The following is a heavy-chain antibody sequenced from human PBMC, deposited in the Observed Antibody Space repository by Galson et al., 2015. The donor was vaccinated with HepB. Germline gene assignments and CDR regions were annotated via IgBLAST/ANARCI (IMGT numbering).Heavy chain of an antibody. D-gene: IGHD5-18*01. CDR2: INPIFGTT. CDR1: GGTFSRHG. CDR3: ARYEGRYSSAYSGMDV. Sequence: SVKVSCKASGGTFSRHGISWVRQAPGQGLEWMGAINPIFGTTSYAQKFQGRVTIIADESTSTAYMELSSLRSDDTALFYCARYEGRYSSAYSGMDVWGQGTTVTVSS. V-gene: IGHV1-69*13. J-gene: IGHJ6*02.